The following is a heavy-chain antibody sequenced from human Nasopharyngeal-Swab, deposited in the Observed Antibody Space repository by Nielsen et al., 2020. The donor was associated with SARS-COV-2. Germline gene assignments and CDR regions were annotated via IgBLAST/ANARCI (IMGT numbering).Heavy chain of an antibody. Sequence: SQTLSLTCAVYGGSFSGYYWSWIRQPPGKGLEWIGEINHSGSTNYNPSLKSRVTISVDTSKNQFSLKLSSVTAADTAVYYCAKDGANYDILTGYSQPDYWGQGTLVTVSS. J-gene: IGHJ4*02. CDR2: INHSGST. CDR3: AKDGANYDILTGYSQPDY. V-gene: IGHV4-34*01. D-gene: IGHD3-9*01. CDR1: GGSFSGYY.